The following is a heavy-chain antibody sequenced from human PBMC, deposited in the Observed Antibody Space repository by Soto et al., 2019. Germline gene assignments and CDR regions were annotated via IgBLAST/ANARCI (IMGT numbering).Heavy chain of an antibody. CDR1: GFTFSSYG. Sequence: GGSLRLSCAASGFTFSSYGMHWVRQAPGKGLEWVAVIWYDGSNKYYADSVKGRFTISRDNSKNTLYLQMNSLRAEDTAVYYCARDGAPIWFGEFLLAFDIWGQGTMVTVSS. CDR3: ARDGAPIWFGEFLLAFDI. D-gene: IGHD3-10*01. CDR2: IWYDGSNK. J-gene: IGHJ3*02. V-gene: IGHV3-33*01.